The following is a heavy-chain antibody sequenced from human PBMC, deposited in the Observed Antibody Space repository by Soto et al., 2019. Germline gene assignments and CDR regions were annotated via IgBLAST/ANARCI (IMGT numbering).Heavy chain of an antibody. D-gene: IGHD1-26*01. Sequence: ASVKVSCKASGFDFGSFGIQFLRQTRGRGLEWIGWIVVVSGSTNYARHFQGRVAISRDMSSSTAYLDLYDLKSDDTAVYFCSADHPHMAMGWPVWGQGTTVTVSS. CDR1: GFDFGSFG. V-gene: IGHV1-58*02. J-gene: IGHJ6*02. CDR3: SADHPHMAMGWPV. CDR2: IVVVSGST.